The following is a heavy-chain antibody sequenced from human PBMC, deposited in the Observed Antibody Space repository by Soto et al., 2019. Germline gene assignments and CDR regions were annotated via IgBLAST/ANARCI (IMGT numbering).Heavy chain of an antibody. D-gene: IGHD1-26*01. Sequence: PSETLSLTCTVSGGSISSYYWSWIRQPPGKGLEWIGYIYYSGSTNYNPSLKSRVTISVDTSKNQFSLKLSSVTAADTAVYYCARESSGSYGSVVDYRGQGTLVTVSS. V-gene: IGHV4-59*01. CDR2: IYYSGST. CDR3: ARESSGSYGSVVDY. J-gene: IGHJ4*02. CDR1: GGSISSYY.